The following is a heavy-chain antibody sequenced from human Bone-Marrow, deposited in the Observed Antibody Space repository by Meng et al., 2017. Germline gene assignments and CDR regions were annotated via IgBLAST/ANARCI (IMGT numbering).Heavy chain of an antibody. CDR2: ISYDGSNK. J-gene: IGHJ4*02. CDR1: GFTFSSYA. V-gene: IGHV3-30*01. CDR3: ARVHFDY. Sequence: ECGGGVVQPGRSPGLSGAAYGFTFSSYAMHWVRQAPGKGLEWVAVISYDGSNKYYADSVKGRFTISRDNSKNTLYLQMNSLRAEDTAVYYCARVHFDYWGQGTLVTVS.